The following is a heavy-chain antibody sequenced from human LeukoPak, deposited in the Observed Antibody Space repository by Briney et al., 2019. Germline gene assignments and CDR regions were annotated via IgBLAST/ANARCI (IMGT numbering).Heavy chain of an antibody. J-gene: IGHJ3*02. CDR1: GFTFSNAW. CDR3: TTDFRVTMVRGVVHDAFDI. D-gene: IGHD3-10*01. Sequence: GGSLRLSCAASGFTFSNAWMSWVRQAPGKGLEWVARIKSKTDGRTKDYAAHVKGSFTISRDDSKKTLYLQMNSLKTQHTAVYYCTTDFRVTMVRGVVHDAFDIWGQGTMVTVSS. CDR2: IKSKTDGRTK. V-gene: IGHV3-15*01.